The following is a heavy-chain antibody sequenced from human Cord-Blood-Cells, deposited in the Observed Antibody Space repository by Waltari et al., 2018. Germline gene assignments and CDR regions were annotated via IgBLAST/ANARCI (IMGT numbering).Heavy chain of an antibody. J-gene: IGHJ4*02. CDR1: GGSISSYY. V-gene: IGHV4-59*08. CDR3: ARHEPRIAAAGTFDY. Sequence: QVQLQESGPGLVKPSETLSLTCTVSGGSISSYYWSWIRQPPGKGLEWIGYIYYRGSTHCHPCLKSRVAISVDTSKNQFSLKLSSVTAADTAVYYCARHEPRIAAAGTFDYWGQGTLVTVSS. CDR2: IYYRGST. D-gene: IGHD6-13*01.